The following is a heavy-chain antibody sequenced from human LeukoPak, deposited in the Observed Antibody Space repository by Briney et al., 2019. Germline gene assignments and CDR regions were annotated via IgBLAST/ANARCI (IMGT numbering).Heavy chain of an antibody. CDR3: ARDPPRFDY. J-gene: IGHJ4*02. V-gene: IGHV3-30*04. CDR2: ISYDGSNK. CDR1: GFTFSSYA. Sequence: GGSLRLSCAASGFTFSSYAMHWDRQAPGKGLEWVAVISYDGSNKYYADSVKGRFTISRDSSKNTLYLQMNSLRAEDTAVYYCARDPPRFDYWGQGTLVTVSS.